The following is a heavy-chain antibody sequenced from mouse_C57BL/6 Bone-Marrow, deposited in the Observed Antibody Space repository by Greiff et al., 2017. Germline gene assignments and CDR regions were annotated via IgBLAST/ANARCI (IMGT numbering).Heavy chain of an antibody. CDR3: AGGLSYWYFDV. J-gene: IGHJ1*03. CDR1: GYTFTSYW. D-gene: IGHD2-4*01. CDR2: IYPGRGST. V-gene: IGHV1-55*01. Sequence: VQLQQPGAELVKPGASVKMSCKASGYTFTSYWITWVKQRPGQGLEWIGDIYPGRGSTKYNEKFKRKATLTVDTSSSTAYMQLSSLTSEDSAVYYCAGGLSYWYFDVWGTGTTVTVSS.